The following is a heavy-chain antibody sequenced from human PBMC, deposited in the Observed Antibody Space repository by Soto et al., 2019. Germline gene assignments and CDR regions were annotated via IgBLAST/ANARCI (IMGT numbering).Heavy chain of an antibody. V-gene: IGHV3-23*01. Sequence: EVQLLESGGGLVQPGGSLRLSCAASGFTFSSYAMSWVRQAPGKGLEWVSAISGSGGSTYYADSVKGRFTISRDNSKNTLYLQMNSLRAEDTAVYYCAKGGANIVVVPAAMPGYYYYGMDVWGQGTTVTVSS. CDR1: GFTFSSYA. CDR2: ISGSGGST. J-gene: IGHJ6*02. D-gene: IGHD2-2*01. CDR3: AKGGANIVVVPAAMPGYYYYGMDV.